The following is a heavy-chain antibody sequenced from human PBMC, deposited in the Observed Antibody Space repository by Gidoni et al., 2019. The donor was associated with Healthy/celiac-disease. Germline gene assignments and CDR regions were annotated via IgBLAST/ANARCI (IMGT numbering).Heavy chain of an antibody. CDR3: AREMVIVPAAAFDY. CDR1: GYSFTGYA. V-gene: IGHV1-3*01. D-gene: IGHD2-2*01. Sequence: QVQLVQSGAEVKKPGSSVKVSCKASGYSFTGYAVHWVRQAPGQRIEWMGLITAGNGNTKYSQKFQGRVTITGDTSASTVYMELSSLRSEDTAVYYCAREMVIVPAAAFDYWGQGTLVTVSS. CDR2: ITAGNGNT. J-gene: IGHJ4*02.